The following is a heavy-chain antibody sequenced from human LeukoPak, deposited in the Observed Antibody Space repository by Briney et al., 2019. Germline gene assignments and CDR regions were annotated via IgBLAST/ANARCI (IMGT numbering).Heavy chain of an antibody. CDR2: ISGSGGST. CDR1: GFTFSSYG. Sequence: PGGSLRLSCAASGFTFSSYGMSWVRQAPGKGLEWVSAISGSGGSTYYADSVKGRFTISRDNSKNTLYLQMNSLRAEDTAVYYCAKESYGSGSYAIDYWGQGTLVTVSS. CDR3: AKESYGSGSYAIDY. V-gene: IGHV3-23*01. J-gene: IGHJ4*02. D-gene: IGHD3-10*01.